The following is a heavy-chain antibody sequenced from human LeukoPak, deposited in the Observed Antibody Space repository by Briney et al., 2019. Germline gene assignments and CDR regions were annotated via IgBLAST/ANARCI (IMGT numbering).Heavy chain of an antibody. J-gene: IGHJ4*02. V-gene: IGHV3-23*01. Sequence: RPGGSLRLSCAASGFTFSSYAMSWVRQAPGKGLEWVSAISGSGGSTYYADSVKGRFTISRDNSKNTLYLQMNSLRAEDTAVYYCAKNYDILTGYSHFDYWGEGTLFTVSS. CDR1: GFTFSSYA. CDR2: ISGSGGST. D-gene: IGHD3-9*01. CDR3: AKNYDILTGYSHFDY.